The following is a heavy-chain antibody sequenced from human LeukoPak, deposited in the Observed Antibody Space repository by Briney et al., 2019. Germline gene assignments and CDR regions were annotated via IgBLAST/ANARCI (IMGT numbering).Heavy chain of an antibody. Sequence: SGTLSLTCAVSGGSISSSNWWSWVRQPPGKGLEWIGEIYHSGSTNYNPSLKSRVTISVDKSKNQFSLKLSSVTAADTAVYYCAGRQAAASYYYGGDILGPGTTVNVSS. CDR3: AGRQAAASYYYGGDI. V-gene: IGHV4-4*02. CDR1: GGSISSSNW. CDR2: IYHSGST. D-gene: IGHD2-15*01. J-gene: IGHJ6*02.